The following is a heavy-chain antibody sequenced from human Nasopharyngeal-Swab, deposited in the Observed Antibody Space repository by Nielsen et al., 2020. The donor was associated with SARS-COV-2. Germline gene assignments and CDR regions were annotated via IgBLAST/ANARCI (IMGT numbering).Heavy chain of an antibody. J-gene: IGHJ4*02. V-gene: IGHV4-39*01. CDR1: GGSISSSSYY. D-gene: IGHD3-22*01. CDR2: IYYSGST. CDR3: AKQYYYDSSGYDPRSYYFDY. Sequence: GSLRLSCTVPGGSISSSSYYWGWIRQPPGKGLEWIGSIYYSGSTYYNPSLKSRVTISVDTSKNQFSLKLSSVTAADTAVYYCAKQYYYDSSGYDPRSYYFDYWGQGTLVTVSS.